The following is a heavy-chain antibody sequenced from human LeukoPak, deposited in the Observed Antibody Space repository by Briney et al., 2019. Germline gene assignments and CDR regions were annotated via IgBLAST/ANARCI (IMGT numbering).Heavy chain of an antibody. CDR2: IYYSGST. V-gene: IGHV4-59*07. Sequence: SDPLSHTRTLCGGSLSIYLGCSSRDTPEEGVVWIGYIYYSGSTNYNTSLKSRVIISVDTSMNQFSLKLSSVTAAGTAVYYCARFSGPAGFDYWGRGTMVTVCS. D-gene: IGHD6-19*01. CDR1: GGSLSIYL. J-gene: IGHJ4*02. CDR3: ARFSGPAGFDY.